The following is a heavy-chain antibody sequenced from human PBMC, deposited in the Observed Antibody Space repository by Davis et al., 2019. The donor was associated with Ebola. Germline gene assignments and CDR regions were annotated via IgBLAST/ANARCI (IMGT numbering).Heavy chain of an antibody. CDR3: AGDPNWESGS. J-gene: IGHJ5*02. CDR2: NNGAAWST. CDR1: GFTFSLTD. D-gene: IGHD1-1*01. Sequence: GESLKISCAASGFTFSLTDMNWFRQAPGRGPEWVANNGAAWSTSYADSVKGRFTISRDNSKNMLYLQMDSLRIEDTAQYFCAGDPNWESGSWGQGTPVSVSS. V-gene: IGHV3-23*01.